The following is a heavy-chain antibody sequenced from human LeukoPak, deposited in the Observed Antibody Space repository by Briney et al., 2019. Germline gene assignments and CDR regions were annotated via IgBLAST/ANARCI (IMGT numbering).Heavy chain of an antibody. J-gene: IGHJ4*02. CDR3: AKDLSGSYSYFDY. CDR2: IRYDGSNK. V-gene: IGHV3-30*02. D-gene: IGHD1-26*01. CDR1: GFTFSSYG. Sequence: PGGSLRLSCAASGFTFSSYGMHWVRQAPGKGLEWVAFIRYDGSNKYYADSVKGRLTISRDNSKNTLYLQMNSLRAEDTAVYYCAKDLSGSYSYFDYWGQGTLVTVSS.